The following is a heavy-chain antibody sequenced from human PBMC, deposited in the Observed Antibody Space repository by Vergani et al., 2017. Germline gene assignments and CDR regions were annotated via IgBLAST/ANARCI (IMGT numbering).Heavy chain of an antibody. D-gene: IGHD2-21*01. Sequence: QVQLQESGPGLVKPSQTLSLTCTVSGGAFSTGGQSWTRLRQAAGKGLEWIGRIYTSGATNHNPSLRSLAIMSVDASKKQFSLKLTSVTAADTAGYYCARDGGEYDKDALDVWGQGTKVTVTS. CDR2: IYTSGAT. CDR1: GGAFSTGGQS. CDR3: ARDGGEYDKDALDV. J-gene: IGHJ3*01. V-gene: IGHV4-61*02.